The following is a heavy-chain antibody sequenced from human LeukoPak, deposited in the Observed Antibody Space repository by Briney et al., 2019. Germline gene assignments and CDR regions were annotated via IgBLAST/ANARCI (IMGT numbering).Heavy chain of an antibody. J-gene: IGHJ6*02. D-gene: IGHD3/OR15-3a*01. CDR2: ISSSGSGGNT. Sequence: PGGSLRLSCAASGVTLSSYAMSWARQAPGKGLEWVSGISSSGSGGNTYYADSVKGRFTISRDNSKNTLFLQMNSLRAEDTAVYYCAKDRLLVFGQYYHYGMDVWGQGTTVTVSS. CDR1: GVTLSSYA. V-gene: IGHV3-23*01. CDR3: AKDRLLVFGQYYHYGMDV.